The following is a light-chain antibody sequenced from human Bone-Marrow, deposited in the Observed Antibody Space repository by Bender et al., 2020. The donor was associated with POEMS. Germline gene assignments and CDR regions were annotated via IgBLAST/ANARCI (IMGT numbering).Light chain of an antibody. CDR3: AVWDGSLNGWV. CDR2: SSH. V-gene: IGLV1-44*01. CDR1: SSNIGAHA. Sequence: QSVLTQPPSASGTPGQRVTISCSGGSSNIGAHAVNWYQHLPGTAPKLLIYSSHRRPSEVPDRFSGSRSGTSASLAISRLQSEDEADYYCAVWDGSLNGWVFGGGTKLTVL. J-gene: IGLJ3*02.